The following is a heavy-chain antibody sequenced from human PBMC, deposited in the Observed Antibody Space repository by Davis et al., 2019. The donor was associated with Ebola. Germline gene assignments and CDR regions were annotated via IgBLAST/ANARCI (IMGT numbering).Heavy chain of an antibody. CDR1: GYTFTSYY. J-gene: IGHJ5*02. CDR2: ISAYNGNT. V-gene: IGHV1-18*04. Sequence: ASVKVSCKASGYTFTSYYMHWVRQAPGQGLEWMGWISAYNGNTNYAQKLQGRVTMTRDTSTSTVYMELSSLRSEDTAVYYCARDGPYPAEFDPWGQGTLVTVSS. CDR3: ARDGPYPAEFDP.